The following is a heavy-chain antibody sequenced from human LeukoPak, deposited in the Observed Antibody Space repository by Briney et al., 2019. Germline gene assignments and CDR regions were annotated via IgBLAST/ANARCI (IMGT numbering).Heavy chain of an antibody. CDR3: ARMSRIAVAGTHFQH. CDR1: GGSISSYY. Sequence: PSETLSLTCTVSGGSISSYYWSWIRQPPGKGLEWIGYIYYSGSTNYNPSLKSRVTISVDTSKNQFSLKLSSVTAADTAVYYCARMSRIAVAGTHFQHWGQGTLVTVSS. V-gene: IGHV4-59*08. CDR2: IYYSGST. D-gene: IGHD6-19*01. J-gene: IGHJ1*01.